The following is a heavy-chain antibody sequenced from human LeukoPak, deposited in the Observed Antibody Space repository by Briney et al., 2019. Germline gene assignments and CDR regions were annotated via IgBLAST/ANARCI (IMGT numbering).Heavy chain of an antibody. CDR1: GFTVSSNY. CDR3: ARGMQIAAAGFDY. J-gene: IGHJ4*02. V-gene: IGHV3-66*01. D-gene: IGHD6-13*01. CDR2: IYSGGST. Sequence: GGSLRLSCAASGFTVSSNYMSWVRQAPGKGLEWVSIIYSGGSTFYADSVKGRFTISRDNSKNTLYLQMNSLRAEDTAVYYCARGMQIAAAGFDYWGQGTLVTVSS.